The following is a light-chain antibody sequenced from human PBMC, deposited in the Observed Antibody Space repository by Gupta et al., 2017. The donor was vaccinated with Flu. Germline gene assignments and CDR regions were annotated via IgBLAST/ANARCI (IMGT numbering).Light chain of an antibody. CDR3: QQYETDPLT. Sequence: DIQMTQSPSSLSAFVGDTVIITCRASQDINRWLAWYQQRPEEAPKPLIFVASELQSGIPSRFSGTGSGTHFTLTINNLQPEDFATYYCQQYETDPLTFGGGTKVEIK. V-gene: IGKV1D-16*01. CDR2: VAS. J-gene: IGKJ4*01. CDR1: QDINRW.